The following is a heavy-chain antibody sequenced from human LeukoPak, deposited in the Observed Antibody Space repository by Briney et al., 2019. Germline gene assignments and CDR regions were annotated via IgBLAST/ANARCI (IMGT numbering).Heavy chain of an antibody. CDR2: IKSKTDGGTI. V-gene: IGHV3-15*07. Sequence: GGSLRLSCAASGFTFSNAWMNWVRQAPGKGLEWVGRIKSKTDGGTIDYAAPVKGRFTISRDDSKNTLYLQMNSLKTEDTAVYYCTTFLRYFDWSFDYWGQGTLVTVSS. J-gene: IGHJ4*02. D-gene: IGHD3-9*01. CDR3: TTFLRYFDWSFDY. CDR1: GFTFSNAW.